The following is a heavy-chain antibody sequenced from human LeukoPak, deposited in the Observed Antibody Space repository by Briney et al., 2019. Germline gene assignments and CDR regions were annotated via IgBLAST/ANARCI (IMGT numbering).Heavy chain of an antibody. D-gene: IGHD3-16*02. CDR1: GGPISRYY. Sequence: AETLSLTCTVSGGPISRYYWSWIRQPPGKGLEWIGYIYYSGSTNYNPSLKSRVTISVDTSKNQFSLKLSSVTAADTAVYYCARVIDTFGGVIVPRGDAFDIWGQGTMVTVSS. V-gene: IGHV4-59*01. J-gene: IGHJ3*02. CDR3: ARVIDTFGGVIVPRGDAFDI. CDR2: IYYSGST.